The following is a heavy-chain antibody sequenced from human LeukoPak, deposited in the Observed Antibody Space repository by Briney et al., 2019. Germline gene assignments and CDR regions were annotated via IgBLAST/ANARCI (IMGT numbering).Heavy chain of an antibody. Sequence: PGGSLRLSCAASGFTFSSYAIHWVRQAPGKGLEWVALISSDGSNKYYADSVKGRFTISRDNSKNTLYLQMNSLRAEDTAVYYCARDRGDGYNLDYFDYWGQGTLVTVSS. D-gene: IGHD5-24*01. V-gene: IGHV3-30-3*01. CDR2: ISSDGSNK. CDR1: GFTFSSYA. J-gene: IGHJ4*02. CDR3: ARDRGDGYNLDYFDY.